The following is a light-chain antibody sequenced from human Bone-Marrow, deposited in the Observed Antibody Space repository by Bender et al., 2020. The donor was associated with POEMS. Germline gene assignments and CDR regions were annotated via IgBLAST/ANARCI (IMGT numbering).Light chain of an antibody. V-gene: IGLV2-18*02. CDR3: SSYASANSVV. CDR2: EVN. CDR1: SSDIGSYNR. Sequence: QSALTQPPSVSGSPGQSVTISCTGSSSDIGSYNRVSWYQQPPGTAPKAMIFEVNNRPSGGPDRFAGSKSGNPASLTISGLQAEDEADYYCSSYASANSVVFGGGTKLTVL. J-gene: IGLJ2*01.